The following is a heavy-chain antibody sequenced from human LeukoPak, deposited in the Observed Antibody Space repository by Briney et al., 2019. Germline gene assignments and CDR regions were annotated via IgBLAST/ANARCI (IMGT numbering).Heavy chain of an antibody. CDR2: IIPIFGTA. Sequence: ASVKVSCKASGYTFNDYYIHWVRQAPGQGLEWMGGIIPIFGTANYAQKFQGRVTITADESTSTAYMELSSLRSEDTAVYYCARSRSNIVVVIAIGVYAFDIWGQGTMVTVSS. V-gene: IGHV1-69*13. CDR3: ARSRSNIVVVIAIGVYAFDI. D-gene: IGHD2-21*01. J-gene: IGHJ3*02. CDR1: GYTFNDYY.